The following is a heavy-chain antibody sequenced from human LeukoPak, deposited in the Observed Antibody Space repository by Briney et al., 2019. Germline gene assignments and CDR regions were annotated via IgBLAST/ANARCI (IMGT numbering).Heavy chain of an antibody. CDR3: AKAHCSSTSCSRADS. J-gene: IGHJ4*02. CDR2: IDGSGGTT. D-gene: IGHD2-2*01. CDR1: GFTFTRNA. V-gene: IGHV3-23*01. Sequence: PGGSLRVSCAASGFTFTRNAMAWVRQAPGKGLEWVSAIDGSGGTTFYADSVKGRVTISRVQSTNTVYLQMNSLRADDTAVYYCAKAHCSSTSCSRADSWGQGTLVTVSS.